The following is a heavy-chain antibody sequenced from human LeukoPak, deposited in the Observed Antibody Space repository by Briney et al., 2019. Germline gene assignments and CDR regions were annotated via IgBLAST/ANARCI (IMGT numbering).Heavy chain of an antibody. V-gene: IGHV4-39*07. D-gene: IGHD5-18*01. CDR3: ARGLGYPLPFDD. Sequence: SETLSLTCTVSGGSIRSSNYYWGWIRQPPGTGLQWIGSIYFNGITFYTPSLSGRVTISLDTSKDQFSLKLNSVSAADTAIYYCARGLGYPLPFDDWVQGTLVTVSS. CDR1: GGSIRSSNYY. J-gene: IGHJ4*02. CDR2: IYFNGIT.